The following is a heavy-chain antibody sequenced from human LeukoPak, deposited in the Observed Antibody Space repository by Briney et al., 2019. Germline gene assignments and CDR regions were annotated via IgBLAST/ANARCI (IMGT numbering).Heavy chain of an antibody. CDR1: GFTFDDYA. J-gene: IGHJ6*02. V-gene: IGHV3-43*02. Sequence: PGGSLRLSCAASGFTFDDYAMHWVRQVPGKGLEWVSLISADGGNTYYGGSVKGRFTISRDNRKNSLYLQLNNLRAEDTALYYCAKDMREAATDMSAYSRYYYFGMDVWGQGTTVTVSS. CDR2: ISADGGNT. CDR3: AKDMREAATDMSAYSRYYYFGMDV. D-gene: IGHD2-15*01.